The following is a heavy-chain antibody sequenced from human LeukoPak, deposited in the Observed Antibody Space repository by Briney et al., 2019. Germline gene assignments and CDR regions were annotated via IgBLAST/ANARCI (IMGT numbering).Heavy chain of an antibody. CDR2: IYYSGST. J-gene: IGHJ4*02. CDR1: GGSISSSSYY. V-gene: IGHV4-39*07. CDR3: AGEAKQQLVHLSAFDY. Sequence: PSETLSLTCTVSGGSISSSSYYWGWIRQPPGKGLEWIGSIYYSGSTYYNPSLKSRVTISVDTSKNQFSLKLSSVTAADTAVYYCAGEAKQQLVHLSAFDYWGQGTLVTVSS. D-gene: IGHD6-13*01.